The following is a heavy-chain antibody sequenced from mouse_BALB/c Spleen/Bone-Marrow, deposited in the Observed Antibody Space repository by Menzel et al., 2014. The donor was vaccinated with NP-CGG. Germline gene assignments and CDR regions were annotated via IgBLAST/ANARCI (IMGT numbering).Heavy chain of an antibody. D-gene: IGHD1-2*01. CDR3: ARGATALDY. J-gene: IGHJ2*01. CDR2: IHPNSGNT. V-gene: IGHV1S130*01. CDR1: GYTFTSSW. Sequence: QVQLQQSGSVLVRPGASVKLSCKASGYTFTSSWMHWAKQRPGQGLEWIGEIHPNSGNTNYNEKFKGKATLTVDTSSSTAYVDLSSLTSEDSAVYCCARGATALDYWGQGTTLTVSS.